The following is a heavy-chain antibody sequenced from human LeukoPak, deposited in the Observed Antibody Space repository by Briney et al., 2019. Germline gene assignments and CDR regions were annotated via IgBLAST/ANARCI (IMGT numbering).Heavy chain of an antibody. D-gene: IGHD5-12*01. CDR3: AKAFSAYENWPPNWFDP. V-gene: IGHV3-21*04. J-gene: IGHJ5*02. CDR2: ISSSSSYR. CDR1: GFTFSSYV. Sequence: PGGSLRLSCAASGFTFSSYVMNWVRQAPGKGLEWVSSISSSSSYRYYADSVKGRLTISRDNSKNTLYLQMSSLRAEDTAVYYCAKAFSAYENWPPNWFDPWGQGTLVTVSS.